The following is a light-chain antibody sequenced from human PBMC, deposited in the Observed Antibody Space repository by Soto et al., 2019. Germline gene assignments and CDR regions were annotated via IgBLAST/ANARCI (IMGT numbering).Light chain of an antibody. J-gene: IGKJ2*01. Sequence: EIVLTQSPGTLSLSPGERATLSCTASQSVDSSHTAWYQQKPGQAPRLLIYGASNRATGIPDRFSGTGSGTDFTLTISRLEPEDFAVYYCQQYGTSPPLYTFGQGTKLEI. CDR1: QSVDSSH. CDR3: QQYGTSPPLYT. V-gene: IGKV3-20*01. CDR2: GAS.